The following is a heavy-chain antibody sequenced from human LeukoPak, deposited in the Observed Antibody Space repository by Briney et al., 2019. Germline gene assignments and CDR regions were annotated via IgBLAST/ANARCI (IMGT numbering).Heavy chain of an antibody. Sequence: ASVKVSCKASGYTFNNYGINWVRQAPGQGLEWTGWISTYNDNTNYAQKLQGRVTMTTDTSTSTAYMELRSLTSDDTAVYYCARVVFEVGFQFDFWGQGTLVTVSS. CDR3: ARVVFEVGFQFDF. J-gene: IGHJ4*02. V-gene: IGHV1-18*01. CDR2: ISTYNDNT. CDR1: GYTFNNYG. D-gene: IGHD1-26*01.